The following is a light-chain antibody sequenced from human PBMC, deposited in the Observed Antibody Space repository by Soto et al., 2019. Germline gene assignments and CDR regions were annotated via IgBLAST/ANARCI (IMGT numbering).Light chain of an antibody. CDR3: QQYGSLIP. J-gene: IGKJ5*01. CDR1: PSVSSN. V-gene: IGKV3-20*01. Sequence: ELTQSLDTVSLSPGEIACLXCRASPSVSSNLAWYQQKPGQAPRLLIYGASTRATGIPARFSGSGSGTEFTLTISRLEPEDFPVYYCQQYGSLIPSGQGTRLEIK. CDR2: GAS.